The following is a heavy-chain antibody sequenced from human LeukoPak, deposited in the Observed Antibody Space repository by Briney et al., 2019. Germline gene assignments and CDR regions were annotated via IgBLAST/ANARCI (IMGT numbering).Heavy chain of an antibody. D-gene: IGHD6-13*01. CDR1: GFTFINHG. CDR3: AKGGRDDISSVDY. CDR2: IRYDGSNK. J-gene: IGHJ4*02. V-gene: IGHV3-30*02. Sequence: GGSLRLSCTASGFTFINHGTHWVRQAPGKGLEWVAFIRYDGSNKYYADSVEGRFTISRDNSKNTLYLQVNSLRAEDTAVYYCAKGGRDDISSVDYWGQGTLVTVSS.